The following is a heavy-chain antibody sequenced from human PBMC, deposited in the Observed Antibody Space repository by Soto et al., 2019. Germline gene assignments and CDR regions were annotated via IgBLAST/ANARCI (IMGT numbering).Heavy chain of an antibody. CDR3: ARGDEYGGDY. V-gene: IGHV3-7*01. D-gene: IGHD1-26*01. CDR2: INQDGSEI. CDR1: GFTFSNYW. J-gene: IGHJ4*02. Sequence: EVQLVESGGDLVQPGGSLRLCCAASGFTFSNYWMSWVRQAPGKGLEWVANINQDGSEIYYVGSVKGRFTISRDNAKNSLFLQMNSLRAEDTAVYYCARGDEYGGDYWGQGTLATVSS.